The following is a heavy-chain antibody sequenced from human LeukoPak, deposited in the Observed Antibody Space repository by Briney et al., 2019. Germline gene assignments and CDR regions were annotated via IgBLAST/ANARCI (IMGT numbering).Heavy chain of an antibody. J-gene: IGHJ5*02. CDR1: GYTFTSYY. CDR3: ARDREWLLFDP. D-gene: IGHD3-3*01. CDR2: INPSGGST. Sequence: ASVKVSCKASGYTFTSYYMHWVRQAPGQGLEWMGIINPSGGSTSYAQKFQGRVTMTRDTSTSTVYMELSSLGSEDTAVYYCARDREWLLFDPWAREPWSPSPQ. V-gene: IGHV1-46*01.